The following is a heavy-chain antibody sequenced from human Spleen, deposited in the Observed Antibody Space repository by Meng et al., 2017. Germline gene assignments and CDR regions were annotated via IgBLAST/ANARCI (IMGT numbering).Heavy chain of an antibody. CDR2: ISSSGSTI. Sequence: GESLKISCAASGFTFSSYEMNWVRQAPGKGLEWVSYISSSGSTIYYADSVKGRFTISRDNAKNSLYLQMNSLRAEDTAVYYCASTKWELLLGAFDIWGQGTMVTVSS. D-gene: IGHD1-26*01. V-gene: IGHV3-48*03. CDR1: GFTFSSYE. J-gene: IGHJ3*02. CDR3: ASTKWELLLGAFDI.